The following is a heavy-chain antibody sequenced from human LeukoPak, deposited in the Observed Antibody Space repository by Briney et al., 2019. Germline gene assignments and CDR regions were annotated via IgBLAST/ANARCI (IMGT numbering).Heavy chain of an antibody. V-gene: IGHV3-30*02. J-gene: IGHJ6*02. Sequence: GGSLRLSCAASGFTFSSYGMHWVRQAPGKGLEWVAFIRYDGSNKYYADSVKGRFTISRDNSKNTLYLQMNSLRAEDTAVYYCAKYWRRVAAAGRYYYYGMDVWGQGTAVTVSS. CDR2: IRYDGSNK. D-gene: IGHD6-13*01. CDR1: GFTFSSYG. CDR3: AKYWRRVAAAGRYYYYGMDV.